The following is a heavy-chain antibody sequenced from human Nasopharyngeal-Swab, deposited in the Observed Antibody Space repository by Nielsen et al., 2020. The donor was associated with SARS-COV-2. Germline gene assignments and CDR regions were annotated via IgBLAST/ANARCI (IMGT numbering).Heavy chain of an antibody. CDR3: ARDVVGATTTDAFDI. V-gene: IGHV4-4*02. Sequence: SETLSLTCSVSGVSISSFNWWSWVRQPPGKGLEWIGEIYHSGSTNYNPSLKSRVTISVDESKNQFSLKLSSVTAADTAVYFCARDVVGATTTDAFDIWGQGTMVTVSS. CDR2: IYHSGST. J-gene: IGHJ3*02. D-gene: IGHD1-26*01. CDR1: GVSISSFNW.